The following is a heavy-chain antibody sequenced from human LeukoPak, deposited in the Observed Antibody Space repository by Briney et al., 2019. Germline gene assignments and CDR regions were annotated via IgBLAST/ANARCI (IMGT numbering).Heavy chain of an antibody. CDR3: ARAPGDPPNY. D-gene: IGHD4-17*01. CDR1: GFTISSYW. CDR2: IKQDGSEK. V-gene: IGHV3-7*03. J-gene: IGHJ4*02. Sequence: GGSLRLSCAASGFTISSYWMSWVRQAPGKGMEWVANIKQDGSEKYYVDSVKGRFTISRDNAKNSLYLQMNSLRAEDTAVYYCARAPGDPPNYWGQGTLVTVSS.